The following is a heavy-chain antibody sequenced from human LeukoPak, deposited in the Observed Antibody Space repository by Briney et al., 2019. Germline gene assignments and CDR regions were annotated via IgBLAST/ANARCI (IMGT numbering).Heavy chain of an antibody. CDR2: IKQDGSEK. Sequence: PGGSLRLSCTASGLTVRGYWLTWVRQAPGKGLEWVANIKQDGSEKYYVDSVKGRFTISRDNTKNSLWLQMNSLRVEDTAIYYCASGGFLIGQWGQGTLVTVSS. CDR3: ASGGFLIGQ. J-gene: IGHJ4*02. V-gene: IGHV3-7*01. CDR1: GLTVRGYW. D-gene: IGHD2-21*01.